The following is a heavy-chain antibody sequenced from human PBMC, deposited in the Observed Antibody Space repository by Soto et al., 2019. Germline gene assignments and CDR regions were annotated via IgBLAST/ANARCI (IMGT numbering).Heavy chain of an antibody. V-gene: IGHV3-33*01. Sequence: QVQLVESGGGVVQPGRSLRLSCAASGFTFSSYGMHWVRQAPGKGLEWVAVIWYDGSNKYYADSVKGRFTISRDNSKNTLYLQMNSLRAEDTAVYYCARGPKGWRAPNDYWGKGTLVTVSS. CDR1: GFTFSSYG. D-gene: IGHD2-15*01. CDR3: ARGPKGWRAPNDY. CDR2: IWYDGSNK. J-gene: IGHJ4*02.